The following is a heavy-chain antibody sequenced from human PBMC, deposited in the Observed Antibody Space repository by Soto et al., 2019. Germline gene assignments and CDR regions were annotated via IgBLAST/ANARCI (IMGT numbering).Heavy chain of an antibody. CDR3: ARDLADDGVVAAIAAFDI. V-gene: IGHV4-31*03. J-gene: IGHJ3*02. CDR1: GRSISSGGYY. Sequence: SETLSLTCTVSGRSISSGGYYCRWIRQHTGKGLEWLGYIYYSGSTYYNPSLKSRVTISVDTSKNQFSLKLSSVTAADTAVYYCARDLADDGVVAAIAAFDIWGQGTMVTVS. D-gene: IGHD2-15*01. CDR2: IYYSGST.